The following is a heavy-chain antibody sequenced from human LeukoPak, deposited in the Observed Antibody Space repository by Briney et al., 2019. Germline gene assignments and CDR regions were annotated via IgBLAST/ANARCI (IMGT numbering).Heavy chain of an antibody. J-gene: IGHJ5*02. Sequence: SETLSLTCTVSGYSISSGYHWGWIRQPPGKGLEWIGSIHHSGRTYYNPSLKSRVTISVDTSKNQFSLKLSSVTAADTAVYYCARDHLANLASRLFDPWGQGTLVTVSS. CDR2: IHHSGRT. CDR1: GYSISSGYH. CDR3: ARDHLANLASRLFDP. V-gene: IGHV4-38-2*02. D-gene: IGHD3-3*01.